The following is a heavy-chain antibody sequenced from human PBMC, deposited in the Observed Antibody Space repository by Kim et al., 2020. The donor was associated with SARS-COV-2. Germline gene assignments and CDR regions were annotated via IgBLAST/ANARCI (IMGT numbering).Heavy chain of an antibody. CDR3: ARALKYSSGWYSGYYYGMDV. V-gene: IGHV3-13*05. CDR1: GFTFSSYD. Sequence: GGSLRLSCAASGFTFSSYDMHWVRQATGKGLEWVSAIGTAGDPYYPGSVKGRFTISRENAKNSLYLQMNSLRAGDTAVYYCARALKYSSGWYSGYYYGMDVWGQGTTVTVSS. D-gene: IGHD6-19*01. J-gene: IGHJ6*02. CDR2: IGTAGDP.